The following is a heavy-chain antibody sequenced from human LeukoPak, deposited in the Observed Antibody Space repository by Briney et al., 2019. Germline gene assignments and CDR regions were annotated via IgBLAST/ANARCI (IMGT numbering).Heavy chain of an antibody. J-gene: IGHJ4*02. V-gene: IGHV3-23*01. CDR3: AKDRVGATTGYFDY. D-gene: IGHD1-26*01. Sequence: GGSLRLSCAPSGFTASSNYMSWVRQAPEKGLEWVSATSGSGGRTFYADSVKGRFTISRDTSKNTLYLQMNSLRAEDTAVYYCAKDRVGATTGYFDYWGQGTLVTVSS. CDR1: GFTASSNY. CDR2: TSGSGGRT.